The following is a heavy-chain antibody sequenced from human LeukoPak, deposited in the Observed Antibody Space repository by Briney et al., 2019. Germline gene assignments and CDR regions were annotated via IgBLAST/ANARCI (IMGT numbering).Heavy chain of an antibody. CDR2: IYYTGST. D-gene: IGHD3-10*01. CDR3: ASLWFGEYFGY. V-gene: IGHV4-39*01. Sequence: SETLSLTCTVSDGSISSSSYYWAWIRQPPGKGLEIIGNIYYTGSTYYNTSLKSRVTIFVDTPKNQFSLNLSSVTAADTAVYYCASLWFGEYFGYWGQGALVTVFS. CDR1: DGSISSSSYY. J-gene: IGHJ4*02.